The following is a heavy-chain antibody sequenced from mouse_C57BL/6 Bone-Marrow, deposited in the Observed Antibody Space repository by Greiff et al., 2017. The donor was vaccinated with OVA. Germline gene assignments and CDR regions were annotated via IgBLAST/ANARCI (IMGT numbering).Heavy chain of an antibody. J-gene: IGHJ1*03. D-gene: IGHD4-1*01. CDR3: ALTQYFDV. CDR1: GYTLTSYG. Sequence: VKLQESGAELARPGASVKLSCKASGYTLTSYGISWVKQRTGQGLEWIGEIYPRSGHTYYNEKFKGKATLTADKASSTAYMELRSLTSEDSAVYFCALTQYFDVWGTGTTVTVSS. CDR2: IYPRSGHT. V-gene: IGHV1-81*01.